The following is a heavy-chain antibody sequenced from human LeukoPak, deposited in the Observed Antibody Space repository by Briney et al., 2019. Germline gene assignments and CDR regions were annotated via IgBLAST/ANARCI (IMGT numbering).Heavy chain of an antibody. V-gene: IGHV1-69*04. D-gene: IGHD3-22*01. Sequence: GASVKVSCKASGGTFSSYAISWVRQAPGQGLEWMGRIIPILGIANYAQKFQGRVTITADKSTSTAYMELSSLRSEDTAVYYCASDSSGYIFDYWGQGTLVTVSS. CDR2: IIPILGIA. CDR1: GGTFSSYA. CDR3: ASDSSGYIFDY. J-gene: IGHJ4*02.